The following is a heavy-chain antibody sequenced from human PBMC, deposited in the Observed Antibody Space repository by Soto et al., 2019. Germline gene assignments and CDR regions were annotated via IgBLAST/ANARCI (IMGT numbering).Heavy chain of an antibody. Sequence: QVQLQESGPGLVKPSETLSLTCTVSGGSISSYYWSWIRQPPGKGLEWIGYIYYSGSTNYNPSHKSRVTISVDTSKNQFSLKLSSVTAADTAVYYCARRYGSCFDYWAREPWSPSPQ. CDR1: GGSISSYY. CDR2: IYYSGST. V-gene: IGHV4-59*08. D-gene: IGHD5-18*01. J-gene: IGHJ4*02. CDR3: ARRYGSCFDY.